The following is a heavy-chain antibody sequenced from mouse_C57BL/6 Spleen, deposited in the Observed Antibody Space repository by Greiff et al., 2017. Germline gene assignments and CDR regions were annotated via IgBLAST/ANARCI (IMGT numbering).Heavy chain of an antibody. CDR2: IHPEDGET. D-gene: IGHD2-2*01. Sequence: VHVKQSGAELVKPGASVKLSCTASGFNIKDYYMHWVKQRTEQGLEWIGRIHPEDGETKYAPNFQGKATITADTSSNTAYLQLSSLTSEDTAVYYCASYGYEGFAYWGQGTLVTVSA. J-gene: IGHJ3*01. V-gene: IGHV14-2*01. CDR3: ASYGYEGFAY. CDR1: GFNIKDYY.